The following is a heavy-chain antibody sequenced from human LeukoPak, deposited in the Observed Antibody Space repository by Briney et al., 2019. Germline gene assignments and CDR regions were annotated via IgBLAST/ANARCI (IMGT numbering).Heavy chain of an antibody. J-gene: IGHJ4*02. CDR1: GFTFSSYA. D-gene: IGHD3-3*01. V-gene: IGHV3-49*04. CDR3: TREVDTIFGMFNPPFDY. CDR2: IRNKAYGGTT. Sequence: PGGSLRLSCAASGFTFSSYAMTWVRQAPGKGLEWVGSIRNKAYGGTTEYAASVKGRFTISRDDSKSIAYLQMNSLKIEDTAVYYCTREVDTIFGMFNPPFDYWGQGTLVTVSS.